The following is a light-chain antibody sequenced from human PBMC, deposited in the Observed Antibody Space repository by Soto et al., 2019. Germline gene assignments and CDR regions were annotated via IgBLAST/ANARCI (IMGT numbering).Light chain of an antibody. CDR1: STDFVSSIR. J-gene: IGLJ1*01. Sequence: QSALTQPPSVSGSPGQSVTISCTGTSTDFVSSIRVSWYQQPPGTAPKLIIYEASNRPSGVPDRFSGSKSGNTASLTISRLQAADEADYYCSLCTSENTYVFGTGTKVTVL. CDR2: EAS. V-gene: IGLV2-18*01. CDR3: SLCTSENTYV.